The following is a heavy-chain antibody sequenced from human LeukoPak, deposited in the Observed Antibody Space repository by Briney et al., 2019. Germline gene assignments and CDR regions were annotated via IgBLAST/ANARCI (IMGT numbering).Heavy chain of an antibody. CDR1: GYTFTGYY. Sequence: ASVTVSCKASGYTFTGYYMQWVRQAPGQGLEWMGRINPNSGGTNYAQKFQGRVTMTRDTSISTAYMELSRLRSDDTAVYYCAREWGIPGNWNQRGDFDYWGQGTLVTVSS. J-gene: IGHJ4*02. CDR3: AREWGIPGNWNQRGDFDY. V-gene: IGHV1-2*06. CDR2: INPNSGGT. D-gene: IGHD1-1*01.